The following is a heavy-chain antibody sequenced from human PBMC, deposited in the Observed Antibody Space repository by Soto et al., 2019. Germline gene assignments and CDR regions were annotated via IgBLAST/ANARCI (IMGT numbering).Heavy chain of an antibody. D-gene: IGHD3-3*01. V-gene: IGHV3-48*02. CDR3: ARGHSEDDFWSGWADYYYYGMDV. CDR1: GFTFSSYS. J-gene: IGHJ6*02. Sequence: EVQLVESGGGLVQPGGSLRLSCAVSGFTFSSYSMNWVRQAPGKGLEWVSYISSSSSTIYYADSVKGRFTISRDNAKNSLYLQMNSLRDEDTAVYYCARGHSEDDFWSGWADYYYYGMDVWGQGTTVTVSS. CDR2: ISSSSSTI.